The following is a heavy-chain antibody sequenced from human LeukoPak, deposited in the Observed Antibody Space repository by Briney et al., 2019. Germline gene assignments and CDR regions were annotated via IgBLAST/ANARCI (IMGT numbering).Heavy chain of an antibody. Sequence: PGGSLRLSCAASGFTFSNYGMHWVRQAPGKGLEWVAVISYDGSNKYYADSVKGRFTISRDNSKNTLYLQMNSLRVEDTAVYYCAKDRTGYCSGYTCYGDYYYGMDVWGQGTTVTVSS. J-gene: IGHJ6*02. CDR1: GFTFSNYG. CDR3: AKDRTGYCSGYTCYGDYYYGMDV. V-gene: IGHV3-30*18. D-gene: IGHD2-15*01. CDR2: ISYDGSNK.